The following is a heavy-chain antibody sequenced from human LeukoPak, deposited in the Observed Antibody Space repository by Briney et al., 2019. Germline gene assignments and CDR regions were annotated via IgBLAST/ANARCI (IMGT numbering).Heavy chain of an antibody. CDR3: ARGGRGSAAVVAPRSFDI. V-gene: IGHV3-53*01. Sequence: GGSLRLSCAASGFDVSSHHMVWVRQAPGKGLEWVSVTYTRGNSYYTDSVKGRFIISRDTSKNTMDLQMNSLRPEDSALYFCARGGRGSAAVVAPRSFDIWGQGTMVAVSS. J-gene: IGHJ3*02. D-gene: IGHD3-22*01. CDR1: GFDVSSHH. CDR2: TYTRGNS.